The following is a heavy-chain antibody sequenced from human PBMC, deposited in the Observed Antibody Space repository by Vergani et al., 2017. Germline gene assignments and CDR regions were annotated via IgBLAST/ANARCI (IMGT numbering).Heavy chain of an antibody. V-gene: IGHV3-21*01. D-gene: IGHD1-26*01. Sequence: EVQLVESGGGLVKPGGSLRLSCAASGFTFSSYSMNWVRQAPGKGLEWVSSISSSSSYISYADSVKGRFTISRDNAKNSLYLQMNSLRAEDTAVYYCASYRSVGAPQEIDYWGQGTLVTVSS. J-gene: IGHJ4*02. CDR1: GFTFSSYS. CDR3: ASYRSVGAPQEIDY. CDR2: ISSSSSYI.